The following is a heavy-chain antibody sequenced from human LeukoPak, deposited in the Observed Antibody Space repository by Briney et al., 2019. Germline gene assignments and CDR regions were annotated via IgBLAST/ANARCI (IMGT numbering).Heavy chain of an antibody. CDR1: GGSISSYY. D-gene: IGHD6-19*01. CDR2: IYYSGST. V-gene: IGHV4-59*08. CDR3: ARYEAVAGVFDY. J-gene: IGHJ4*02. Sequence: SETLSLTCTVSGGSISSYYWNWIRQSPGKGLEWIGYIYYSGSTHYNPSLKSRVTISVDTSKNQFSLKLSSVTAADTAVYYCARYEAVAGVFDYWGQGTLVTVSS.